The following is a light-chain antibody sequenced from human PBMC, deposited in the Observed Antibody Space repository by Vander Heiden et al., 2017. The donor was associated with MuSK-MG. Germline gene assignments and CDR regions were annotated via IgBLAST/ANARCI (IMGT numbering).Light chain of an antibody. CDR2: AAS. Sequence: EIVLTQSPGTLSLAPGERVTLSCRASQSINSNHLAWYQQKAGQAPRLLIYAASTRATGIPDRFSGSGSATDFTLTISGLEPEDFAVYFCQQDCSSPFTFGQGTRVEIK. CDR1: QSINSNH. J-gene: IGKJ1*01. V-gene: IGKV3-20*01. CDR3: QQDCSSPFT.